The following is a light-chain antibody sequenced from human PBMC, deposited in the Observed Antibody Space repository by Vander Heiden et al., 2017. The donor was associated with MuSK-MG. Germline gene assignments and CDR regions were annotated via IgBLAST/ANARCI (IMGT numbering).Light chain of an antibody. J-gene: IGLJ3*02. CDR1: SSSIGSNP. CDR2: NNN. V-gene: IGLV1-44*01. CDR3: SAWDDVLISRM. Sequence: QSVLPQPPSASGTPGQRAPISCSGRSSSIGSNPVTWYQQFPGPAPQLLIYNNNQRPAGVPDRFSGSKSGTSASLAINGLQSEDEADYYCSAWDDVLISRMFGGGTKLTVL.